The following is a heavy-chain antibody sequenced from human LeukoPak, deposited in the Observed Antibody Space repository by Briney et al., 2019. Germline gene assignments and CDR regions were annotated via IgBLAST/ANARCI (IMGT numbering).Heavy chain of an antibody. J-gene: IGHJ4*02. Sequence: PGGSLRLSCTASGFTFTTYGLHWVRQAPGSELEWVSVISGGSGSIYYADSVKGRFTISRDNSKNTLYLQMNSLRAEDTAVHYCAKVGGAGSHYIIDYWGQGTLVTVSS. D-gene: IGHD1-26*01. CDR1: GFTFTTYG. CDR3: AKVGGAGSHYIIDY. CDR2: ISGGSGSI. V-gene: IGHV3-23*01.